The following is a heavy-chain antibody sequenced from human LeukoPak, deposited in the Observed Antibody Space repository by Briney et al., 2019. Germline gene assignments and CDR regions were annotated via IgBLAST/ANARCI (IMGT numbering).Heavy chain of an antibody. D-gene: IGHD3-16*02. CDR3: ARDDTYYDYVWGSYRYPSDAFDV. CDR2: IKEDGSEN. CDR1: GFTFSNYW. J-gene: IGHJ3*01. V-gene: IGHV3-7*01. Sequence: PGGSLRLSCAASGFTFSNYWMSWVRQAPGKGLEWVANIKEDGSENYYVDSVKGRFTISRDNAKNSLYLQMNSLRAEDTAVYYCARDDTYYDYVWGSYRYPSDAFDVWGQGTLVTVSS.